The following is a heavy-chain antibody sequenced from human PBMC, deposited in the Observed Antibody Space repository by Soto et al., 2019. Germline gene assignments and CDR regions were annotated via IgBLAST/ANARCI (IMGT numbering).Heavy chain of an antibody. D-gene: IGHD3-16*01. V-gene: IGHV4-30-4*01. CDR2: IYYSGNT. Sequence: SETLSLTCTVSGGSTSSDNYWSCIRQPPGKGLEWIGHIYYSGNTDYNPSLKSRLAISIDTSKNQFSLKLSSVTAADTAVYFCAREGGESSDGLYYFDSWGQGSLVTVSS. CDR3: AREGGESSDGLYYFDS. CDR1: GGSTSSDNY. J-gene: IGHJ4*02.